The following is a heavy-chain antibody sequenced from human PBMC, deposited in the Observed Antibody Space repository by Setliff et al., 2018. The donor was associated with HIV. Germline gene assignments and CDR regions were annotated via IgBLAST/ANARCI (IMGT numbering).Heavy chain of an antibody. D-gene: IGHD2-2*02. V-gene: IGHV4-4*07. Sequence: SETLSLTCTVSGVSISNYYWNWIRQPAGKGLEWIGRIFTSGTTNYNPSLRSRVTISVDTSKNQFSLRLSSVTAADTAVYYCAREGFYNSYYYYMDVWGIGTTVTVSS. J-gene: IGHJ6*03. CDR3: AREGFYNSYYYYMDV. CDR1: GVSISNYY. CDR2: IFTSGTT.